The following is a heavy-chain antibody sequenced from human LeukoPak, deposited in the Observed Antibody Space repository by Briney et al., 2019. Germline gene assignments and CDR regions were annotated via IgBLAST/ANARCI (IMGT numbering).Heavy chain of an antibody. V-gene: IGHV4-39*07. CDR3: ARRAGFAGNYYYYMDV. D-gene: IGHD3-16*01. Sequence: SETLSLTCTVSGGSISSSSYYWGWIRQPPGKGLEWIGEINHSGSTNYNPSLKSRVTISVDTSKNQFSLKLSSVTAADTAVYYCARRAGFAGNYYYYMDVWGKGTTVTVSS. CDR2: INHSGST. J-gene: IGHJ6*03. CDR1: GGSISSSSYY.